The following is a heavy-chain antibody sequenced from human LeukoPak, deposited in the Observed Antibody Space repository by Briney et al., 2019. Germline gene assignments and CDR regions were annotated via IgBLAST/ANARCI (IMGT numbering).Heavy chain of an antibody. J-gene: IGHJ4*02. Sequence: GGSLRLSCAASGFTFSSYAMHWVRQAPGKGLEWVAVISYDGSNKYYADSVKGRFTISRDNSKDTLSLQMNSLRAEDTAVYYCAKGQKPVIAALAFDYWGQGTLVTVSS. CDR2: ISYDGSNK. D-gene: IGHD6-13*01. CDR1: GFTFSSYA. V-gene: IGHV3-30*04. CDR3: AKGQKPVIAALAFDY.